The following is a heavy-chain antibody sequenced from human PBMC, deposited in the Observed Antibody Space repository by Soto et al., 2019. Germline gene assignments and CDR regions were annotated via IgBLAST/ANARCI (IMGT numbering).Heavy chain of an antibody. CDR3: AGLYDYGSGSYNYYYYGMDV. CDR2: IYYSGST. Sequence: QVQLQESGPGLVKPSETLSLTCTVSGGSISSYYWSWIRQPPGKGLEWIGYIYYSGSTNYNPSLKSRVTISVDTSKNQFSLKLSSVTAADTAVYYCAGLYDYGSGSYNYYYYGMDVWGQGTTVTVSS. V-gene: IGHV4-59*08. CDR1: GGSISSYY. D-gene: IGHD3-10*01. J-gene: IGHJ6*02.